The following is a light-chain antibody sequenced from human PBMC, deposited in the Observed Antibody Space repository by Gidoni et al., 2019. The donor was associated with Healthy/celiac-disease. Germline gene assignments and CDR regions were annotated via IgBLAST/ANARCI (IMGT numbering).Light chain of an antibody. Sequence: SYELTRPPSMSVSPGQTARITCSGDALPKPYAYWYQQKPGQAPVLVIYKDSERPSGIPERFSGSSSGTTVTLTISVVQAEDEADYYCQSADSSGTWVFGGGTKLTVL. CDR1: ALPKPY. V-gene: IGLV3-25*03. J-gene: IGLJ3*02. CDR2: KDS. CDR3: QSADSSGTWV.